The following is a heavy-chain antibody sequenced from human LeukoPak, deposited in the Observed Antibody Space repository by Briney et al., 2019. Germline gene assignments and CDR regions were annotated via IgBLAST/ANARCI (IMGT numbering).Heavy chain of an antibody. CDR1: GFTFDNYV. J-gene: IGHJ4*02. Sequence: SLRLSCAASGFTFDNYVMQWVRQAPGRGLEWVSGITWNSGSTGYADSVKGRFTISRENAKNSLYLQMNSLKPEDTAFYYCVKGRDGNNLALFDYWGQGTLVTVSS. CDR2: ITWNSGST. CDR3: VKGRDGNNLALFDY. V-gene: IGHV3-9*01.